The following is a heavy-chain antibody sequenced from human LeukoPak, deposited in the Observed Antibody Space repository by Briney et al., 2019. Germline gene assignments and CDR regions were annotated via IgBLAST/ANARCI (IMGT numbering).Heavy chain of an antibody. CDR1: GFTFSSYV. D-gene: IGHD2-2*01. CDR3: AKTVVVVPAADY. V-gene: IGHV3-23*01. J-gene: IGHJ4*02. Sequence: GGSLRLSCAASGFTFSSYVMSWVRQAPGKGLEWVSAISGSGGSTYYADSVKGRFTISRDNSKNTLYLQMNSLRAEDTAVYYCAKTVVVVPAADYWGQGTLVTVSS. CDR2: ISGSGGST.